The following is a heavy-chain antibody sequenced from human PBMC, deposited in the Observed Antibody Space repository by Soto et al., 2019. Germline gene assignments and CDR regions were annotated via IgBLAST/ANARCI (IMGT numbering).Heavy chain of an antibody. D-gene: IGHD3-10*01. Sequence: PGGSLRLSCAASGFTVSSNYMSWVRQAPGKGLEWVLVIYSGGSTYYADSVKGRFTISRDNSKNTLYLQMNSLRAEDTAVYYCARGGFLLWFGEVSGDDAFDICGQGTMVTGSS. CDR1: GFTVSSNY. J-gene: IGHJ3*02. CDR3: ARGGFLLWFGEVSGDDAFDI. CDR2: IYSGGST. V-gene: IGHV3-66*01.